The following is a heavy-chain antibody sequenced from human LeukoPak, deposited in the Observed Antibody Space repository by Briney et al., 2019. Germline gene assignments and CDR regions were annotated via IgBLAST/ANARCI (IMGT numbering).Heavy chain of an antibody. D-gene: IGHD6-13*01. CDR2: IYWDDDK. J-gene: IGHJ5*02. V-gene: IGHV2-5*02. CDR1: GFSLTTSGVA. CDR3: AHKSVAGIFGP. Sequence: SGPTLVKPTQTLTLTCTFSGFSLTTSGVAVGWIRQPPGKALEWLALIYWDDDKRYSPSLKSRLTITKDTSRNQVVLTMTNMDPVDTATYYCAHKSVAGIFGPWGQGTLVTVSS.